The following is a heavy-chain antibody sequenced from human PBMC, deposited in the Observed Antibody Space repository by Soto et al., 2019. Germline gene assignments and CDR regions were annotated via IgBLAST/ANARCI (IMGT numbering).Heavy chain of an antibody. J-gene: IGHJ4*02. D-gene: IGHD3-10*01. V-gene: IGHV1-46*01. CDR3: ARAGENYGSGTFSPPLRYYFNS. CDR2: INPSGGRT. Sequence: QVQLVQSGTEVKKPGASVNVSCKASGYTFTTHYMHWVRQAPGQGLEWMGIINPSGGRTTYALKVQGRVTVTSDTSTNTVYVKLTSLRSEDTAIYFCARAGENYGSGTFSPPLRYYFNSWGQGTLVTVSS. CDR1: GYTFTTHY.